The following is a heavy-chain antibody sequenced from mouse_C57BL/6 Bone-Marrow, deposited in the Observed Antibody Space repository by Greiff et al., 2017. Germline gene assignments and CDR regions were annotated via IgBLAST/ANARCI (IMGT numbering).Heavy chain of an antibody. CDR2: IDPETGGT. V-gene: IGHV1-15*01. J-gene: IGHJ2*01. CDR3: TSGSSYLYFDY. CDR1: GYTFTDYE. Sequence: VQLQQSGAELVRPGASVTLSCKASGYTFTDYEMHWVKQTPVHGLEWIGAIDPETGGTAYNQKFKGKAILTADKSSSTAYMELRSLTSEDSAVYYCTSGSSYLYFDYWGQGTTLTVSS. D-gene: IGHD1-1*01.